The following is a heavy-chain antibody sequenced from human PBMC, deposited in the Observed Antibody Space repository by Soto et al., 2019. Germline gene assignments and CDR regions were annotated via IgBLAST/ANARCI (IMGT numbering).Heavy chain of an antibody. J-gene: IGHJ4*02. CDR3: ARDRYCGNSVGFYFDY. CDR1: GYTFTSYY. Sequence: QVQLVQSGAEVKKPGASVKVSCKASGYTFTSYYMHWVRQAPGQGLEWMGIINPSGGSTGYAQKFQGRVTMPRDTPTSTIYMELSSLRTEDTAVYYCARDRYCGNSVGFYFDYWGQGTLVTVSS. V-gene: IGHV1-46*01. CDR2: INPSGGST. D-gene: IGHD2-21*02.